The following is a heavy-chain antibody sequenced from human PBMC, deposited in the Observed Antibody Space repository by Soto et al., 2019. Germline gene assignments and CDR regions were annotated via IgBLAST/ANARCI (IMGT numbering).Heavy chain of an antibody. Sequence: GGSLRLSCAASGFTFSSYAMSWVRQAPGKGLEWVSAISGSGGSTYYVDSVKGRFTISRDNAKNSLYLQMNSLRAEDTAVYHCAVHGSGSYYSLWGQGTLVTVSS. D-gene: IGHD3-10*01. J-gene: IGHJ4*02. CDR1: GFTFSSYA. CDR2: ISGSGGST. V-gene: IGHV3-23*01. CDR3: AVHGSGSYYSL.